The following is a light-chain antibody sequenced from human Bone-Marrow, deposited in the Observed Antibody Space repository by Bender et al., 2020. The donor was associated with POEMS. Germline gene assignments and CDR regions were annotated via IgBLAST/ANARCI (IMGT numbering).Light chain of an antibody. V-gene: IGLV2-14*02. CDR3: SSYTRTTTWV. J-gene: IGLJ3*02. Sequence: QSALTQPASVSGSPGQSISITCTGVGRDVGNFRLVSWYQQPPGTAPKLIIYEGIKRPSGVSDRFSGSKSGNTASLTISGLQAEDEADYYCSSYTRTTTWVFGGGTKLTVL. CDR2: EGI. CDR1: GRDVGNFRL.